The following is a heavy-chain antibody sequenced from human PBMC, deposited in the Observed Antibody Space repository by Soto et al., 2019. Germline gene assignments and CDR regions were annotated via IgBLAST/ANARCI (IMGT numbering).Heavy chain of an antibody. CDR1: GGFLSESY. CDR2: INHVGGT. V-gene: IGHV4-34*01. J-gene: IGHJ5*02. D-gene: IGHD3-16*01. Sequence: SETLSLTCAVYGGFLSESYWTWIRQPPGKGLEWIGEINHVGGTNYNPSLKSRVTMSVDTSQNQFSLRLISATAADTAMYFCVRIRYQLPSSVLWLDPWGQGTPVTVS. CDR3: VRIRYQLPSSVLWLDP.